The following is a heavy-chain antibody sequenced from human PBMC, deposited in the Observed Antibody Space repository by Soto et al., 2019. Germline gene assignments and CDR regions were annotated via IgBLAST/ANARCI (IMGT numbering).Heavy chain of an antibody. J-gene: IGHJ4*02. CDR1: GCTFRNYS. CDR3: ARDPIPVPMYYFDY. CDR2: ISGDSTYI. V-gene: IGHV3-21*01. Sequence: GRSLRLSCTASGCTFRNYSMNWVRQAQGKGLEWVSSISGDSTYISYADSVTGRFTISRDNAKHSLSLQLNSLRAEDTAVYFCARDPIPVPMYYFDYCGQGSLVTLSS. D-gene: IGHD2-21*01.